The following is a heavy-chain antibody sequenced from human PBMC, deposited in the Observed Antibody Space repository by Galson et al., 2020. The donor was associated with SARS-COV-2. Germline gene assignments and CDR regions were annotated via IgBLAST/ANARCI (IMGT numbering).Heavy chain of an antibody. J-gene: IGHJ6*02. Sequence: SVKVSCKASEGTFSSYALSWVRQAPGQGLEWMGGIIPIFGTANYAQKFQGRVTITADESTSTAYMELSSLRSEDTAVYYCARAEGEPSDYYYYGMDVWGQGTTVTVSS. CDR2: IIPIFGTA. D-gene: IGHD2-21*01. CDR1: EGTFSSYA. CDR3: ARAEGEPSDYYYYGMDV. V-gene: IGHV1-69*13.